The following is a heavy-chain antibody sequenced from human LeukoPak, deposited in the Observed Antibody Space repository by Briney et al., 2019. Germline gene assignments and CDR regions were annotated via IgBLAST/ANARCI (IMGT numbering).Heavy chain of an antibody. CDR3: AKDLTVGGRDGYNYMDY. D-gene: IGHD5-24*01. J-gene: IGHJ4*02. Sequence: GGSLRLSCAASGFTFSSYGMHWVRQAPGKGLEWVAVISYDGSNKYYADSVKGRFTISRDDSKNTLYLQMNSLRAEVTAVYYCAKDLTVGGRDGYNYMDYWGQGTLVTVSS. CDR1: GFTFSSYG. V-gene: IGHV3-30*18. CDR2: ISYDGSNK.